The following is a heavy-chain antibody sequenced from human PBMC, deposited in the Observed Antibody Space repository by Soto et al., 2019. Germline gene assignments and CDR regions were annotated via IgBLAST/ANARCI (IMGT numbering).Heavy chain of an antibody. J-gene: IGHJ6*02. CDR2: ISGSGGST. Sequence: SVGSLRLSCAASGFTFSSYAMSWVRQAPGRGLEWVSAISGSGGSTYYADSVKGRFTISRDNSKNTLYLQMHSLRVEDTAVYFCARGTTTRGNYYYGMDVWGQGTAVTVSS. D-gene: IGHD4-4*01. CDR3: ARGTTTRGNYYYGMDV. CDR1: GFTFSSYA. V-gene: IGHV3-23*01.